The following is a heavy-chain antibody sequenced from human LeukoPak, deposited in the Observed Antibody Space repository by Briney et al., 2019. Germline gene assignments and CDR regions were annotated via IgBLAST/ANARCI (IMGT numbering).Heavy chain of an antibody. Sequence: ASVKVSCKASGYTSASYAMHWVRQAPGQRLEWMGWINAGNGNTKYSQKFQGRVTITRDTSASTAYMELSSLRSEDTAVYYCARESSGDYGDYWGQGTLVTVSS. CDR3: ARESSGDYGDY. CDR2: INAGNGNT. J-gene: IGHJ4*02. D-gene: IGHD1-14*01. V-gene: IGHV1-3*01. CDR1: GYTSASYA.